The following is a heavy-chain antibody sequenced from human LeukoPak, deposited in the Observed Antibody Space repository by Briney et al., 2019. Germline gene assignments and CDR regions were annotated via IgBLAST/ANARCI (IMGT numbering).Heavy chain of an antibody. CDR2: INPSGGSA. J-gene: IGHJ3*01. D-gene: IGHD3-9*01. V-gene: IGHV1-46*01. Sequence: GASVKVSCKASGYSFTSYYMHWVRQAPGQGLEWMGIINPSGGSASYAQKFQGRVTMTEDTSTDTAYMELSSLRSEDTAVYYCATDPRVLRYFDWSLWGQGTMVTVSS. CDR3: ATDPRVLRYFDWSL. CDR1: GYSFTSYY.